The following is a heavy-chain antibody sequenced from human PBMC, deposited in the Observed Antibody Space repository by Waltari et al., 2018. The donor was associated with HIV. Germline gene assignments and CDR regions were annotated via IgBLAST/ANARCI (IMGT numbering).Heavy chain of an antibody. CDR3: ARDPKSGLYYYGSGSYFDY. J-gene: IGHJ4*02. Sequence: QVQLVQSGAEVKKPGASVKVSCKASGYTFTSYYMHWVRQAPGQGLEWMGIINPSGGSTSYAQKFQGRVTMTRDTSTSTVYMELSSLRSEDTAVYYCARDPKSGLYYYGSGSYFDYWGQGTLVTVSS. CDR2: INPSGGST. CDR1: GYTFTSYY. D-gene: IGHD3-10*01. V-gene: IGHV1-46*03.